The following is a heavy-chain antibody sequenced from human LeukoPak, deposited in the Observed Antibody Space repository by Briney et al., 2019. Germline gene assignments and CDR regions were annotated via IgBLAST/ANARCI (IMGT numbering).Heavy chain of an antibody. D-gene: IGHD3-10*01. V-gene: IGHV4-38-2*01. CDR1: DFSISSGYY. Sequence: SETLSLTCAVSDFSISSGYYRGWIRQPPGKGLEWIGSIYHSGSTYYNPSLRSRVTISVDTSKNQFSPKLSSVTAADTAVYYCARSLSYISGTYYNFDYWGQGTLVTVSS. CDR3: ARSLSYISGTYYNFDY. CDR2: IYHSGST. J-gene: IGHJ4*02.